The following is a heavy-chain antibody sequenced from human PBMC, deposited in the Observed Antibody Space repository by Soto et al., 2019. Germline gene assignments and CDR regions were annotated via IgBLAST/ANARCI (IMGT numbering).Heavy chain of an antibody. J-gene: IGHJ3*02. V-gene: IGHV1-2*04. CDR2: INPNSGGT. D-gene: IGHD3-3*01. Sequence: VASVKVSCKASGYTFTGYYMLWVRQAPGQGLEWMGWINPNSGGTNYAQKFQGWVTMTRDTSISTAYMELSRLRSDDTAVYYCAREGPINFYTIFGVVTYAFDIWGQGTMVTVSS. CDR1: GYTFTGYY. CDR3: AREGPINFYTIFGVVTYAFDI.